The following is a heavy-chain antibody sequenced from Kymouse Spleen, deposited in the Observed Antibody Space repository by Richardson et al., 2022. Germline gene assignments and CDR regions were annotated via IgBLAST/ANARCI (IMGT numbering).Heavy chain of an antibody. CDR3: TTEDCSSTSCYPFDY. D-gene: IGHD2-2*02. CDR1: GFTFSNAW. J-gene: IGHJ4*02. V-gene: IGHV3-15*01. Sequence: EVQLVESGGGLVKPGGSLRLSCAASGFTFSNAWMSWVRQAPGKGLEWVGRIKSKTDGGTTDYAAPVKGRFTISRDDSKNTLYLQMNSLKTEDTAVYYCTTEDCSSTSCYPFDYWGQGTLVTVSS. CDR2: IKSKTDGGTT.